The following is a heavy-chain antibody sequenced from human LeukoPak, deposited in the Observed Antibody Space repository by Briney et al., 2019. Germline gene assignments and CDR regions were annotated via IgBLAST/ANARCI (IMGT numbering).Heavy chain of an antibody. CDR2: IINDGSST. Sequence: QSGGSLRLSCVASGFTFSSYWMHWVRQAPGKGLVWVSHIINDGSSTSFADSAKGRFTISRDNAKNTLYLQMNSLRADDTAVYYCARGDYPYALDIWGQGTMVTVSS. D-gene: IGHD4-17*01. CDR1: GFTFSSYW. V-gene: IGHV3-74*01. J-gene: IGHJ3*02. CDR3: ARGDYPYALDI.